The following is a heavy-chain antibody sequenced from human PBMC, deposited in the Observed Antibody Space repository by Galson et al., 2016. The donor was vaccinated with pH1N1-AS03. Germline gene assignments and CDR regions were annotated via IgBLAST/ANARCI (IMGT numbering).Heavy chain of an antibody. V-gene: IGHV1-3*01. Sequence: SVKVSCKASGYTFTTHAMHWVRQAPGQRLEWMGWINADNGNTKYSQKFQGRVTITSGTSASTAYMELSSLRSEDTIVYYCARGSQGAPYYFDYWGQGTLVTVSS. CDR2: INADNGNT. CDR1: GYTFTTHA. CDR3: ARGSQGAPYYFDY. D-gene: IGHD3-16*01. J-gene: IGHJ4*02.